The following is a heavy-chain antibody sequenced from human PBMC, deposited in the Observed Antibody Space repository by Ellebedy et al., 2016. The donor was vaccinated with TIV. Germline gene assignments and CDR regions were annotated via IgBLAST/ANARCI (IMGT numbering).Heavy chain of an antibody. J-gene: IGHJ4*02. CDR1: GFTFSGYY. Sequence: GESLKISCAPSGFTFSGYYMSWFRQAPGKGPEWVSYISYSGDVMYYADSVKGRFTTSRDNAGNSVYLQMNSLRAEDTAVYYCARLGVIAAAGASDSWGQGTLVIVSS. CDR2: ISYSGDVM. V-gene: IGHV3-11*01. D-gene: IGHD6-13*01. CDR3: ARLGVIAAAGASDS.